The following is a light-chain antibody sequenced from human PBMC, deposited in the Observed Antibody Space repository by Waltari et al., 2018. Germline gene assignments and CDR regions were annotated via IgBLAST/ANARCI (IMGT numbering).Light chain of an antibody. Sequence: EVVLTQPPATLSLSPGDGATLPCRASQSVSNTFLAWYHQRPGQTPRLHTGIPSSTATGIPGRFSGSGSGTDCTRTITRLEPEDAAVYYCQQFHTSPRTFGGVTKVEVK. CDR2: IPS. V-gene: IGKV3-20*01. J-gene: IGKJ4*01. CDR1: QSVSNTF. CDR3: QQFHTSPRT.